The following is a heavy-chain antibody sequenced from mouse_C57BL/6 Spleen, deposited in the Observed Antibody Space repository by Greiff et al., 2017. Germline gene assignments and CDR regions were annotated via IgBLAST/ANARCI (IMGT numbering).Heavy chain of an antibody. J-gene: IGHJ2*01. CDR3: TSVYSNYPSLRY. CDR1: GFNIKDYY. D-gene: IGHD2-5*01. CDR2: IDPEDGDT. V-gene: IGHV14-1*01. Sequence: EVQVVESGAELVRPGASVKLSCTASGFNIKDYYMHWVKQRPEQGLEWIGRIDPEDGDTEYAPKFQGKATMTADTSSNTAYLQLSSLTSEDTAVYYCTSVYSNYPSLRYWGQGTTLTVSS.